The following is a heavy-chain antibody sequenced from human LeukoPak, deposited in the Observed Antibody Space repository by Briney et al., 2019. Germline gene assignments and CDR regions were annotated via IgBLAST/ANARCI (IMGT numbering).Heavy chain of an antibody. CDR3: AKDSSRYGSSWYSKPTGFDP. V-gene: IGHV3-23*01. Sequence: PGGSLRLSCAASGFTFSGYAMSWVRQAPGKGLEWVSAISGSGGSTYYADSVKGRFTISRDNSKNTLYLQMNSLRAEDTAVYYCAKDSSRYGSSWYSKPTGFDPWGQGTLVTVSS. J-gene: IGHJ5*02. D-gene: IGHD6-13*01. CDR1: GFTFSGYA. CDR2: ISGSGGST.